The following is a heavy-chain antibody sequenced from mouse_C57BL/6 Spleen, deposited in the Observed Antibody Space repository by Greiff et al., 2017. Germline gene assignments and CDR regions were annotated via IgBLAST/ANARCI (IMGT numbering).Heavy chain of an antibody. CDR2: IWSGGST. CDR3: AREPYYYAMDD. V-gene: IGHV2-2*01. J-gene: IGHJ4*01. Sequence: VQLQQSGPGLVQPSQSLSITCTVSGFSLTSYGVHWVRQSPGKGLEWLGVIWSGGSTAYNAAFISRLSISKDNSKSQVFFKMNSLQADDTAIYYCAREPYYYAMDDWGQGTSVTVSS. CDR1: GFSLTSYG.